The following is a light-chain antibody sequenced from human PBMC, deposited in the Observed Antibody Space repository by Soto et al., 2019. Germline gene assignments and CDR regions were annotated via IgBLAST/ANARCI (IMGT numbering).Light chain of an antibody. CDR3: CAYATTYTYV. J-gene: IGLJ1*01. CDR2: QGY. CDR1: SSEVGKSNL. Sequence: QSVLTQPASVSGSPGQSITISCPGTSSEVGKSNLVSWYQQHPGKAPKVMILQGYKRPSGVSNRFSGSKFGNTASLTISGLQAEDEAEYYCCAYATTYTYVFGTGTKVTVL. V-gene: IGLV2-23*01.